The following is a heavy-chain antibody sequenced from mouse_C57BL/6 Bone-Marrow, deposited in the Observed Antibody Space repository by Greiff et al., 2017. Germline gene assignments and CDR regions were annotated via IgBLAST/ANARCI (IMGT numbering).Heavy chain of an antibody. CDR3: APYYYGTWYFDV. J-gene: IGHJ1*03. CDR2: IFPGSGST. CDR1: GYTFTDYY. D-gene: IGHD1-1*01. V-gene: IGHV1-75*01. Sequence: VQLVESGPELVKPGASVKISCKASGYTFTDYYINWVKQRPGQGLEWIGWIFPGSGSTYYNEKFKGKATLTVDKSSSTAYMLLSSLTSEDSAVYFCAPYYYGTWYFDVWGTGTTVTVSS.